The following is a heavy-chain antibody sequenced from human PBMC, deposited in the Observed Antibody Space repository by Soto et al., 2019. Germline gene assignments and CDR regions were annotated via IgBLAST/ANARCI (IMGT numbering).Heavy chain of an antibody. CDR2: IYYSGST. V-gene: IGHV4-30-4*01. CDR3: ARHSITMVRGVITGLRAFDI. CDR1: GGSISSGDYY. Sequence: NPSETLSLTCTVSGGSISSGDYYWSWIRQPPGKGLEWIGYIYYSGSTYYNPSLKSRVTISVDTSKNQFSLKLSSVTAADTAVYYCARHSITMVRGVITGLRAFDIWGQGTMVT. D-gene: IGHD3-10*01. J-gene: IGHJ3*02.